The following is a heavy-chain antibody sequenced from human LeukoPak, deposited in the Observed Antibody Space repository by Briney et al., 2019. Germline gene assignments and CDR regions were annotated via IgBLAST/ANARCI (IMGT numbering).Heavy chain of an antibody. CDR2: IYYSGST. CDR1: GGSISSYY. D-gene: IGHD3-10*01. J-gene: IGHJ5*02. CDR3: ARTITMDSFDP. Sequence: SETLSLTCTVSGGSISSYYWSWIRQPPGKGLEWIGYIYYSGSTNYNPSLKSRVTISVDTSKNQFSLKLSSVTTVDMAVYYCARTITMDSFDPWGQGTLVTVSS. V-gene: IGHV4-59*01.